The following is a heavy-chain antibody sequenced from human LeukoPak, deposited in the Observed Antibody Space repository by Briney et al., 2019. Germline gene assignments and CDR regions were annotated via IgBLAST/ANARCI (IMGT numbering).Heavy chain of an antibody. D-gene: IGHD2-2*01. Sequence: TGGSLRLSCAASGFTFTSHVMHWVRQAPGKGLEWVAAISFDGSNKYYADSVKGRFTFSRDNSKNTLYLQMNSPRAEDTAVYYCARSHSCSSTSCYVGKYYYYYMDVWGKGTTVTVSS. CDR2: ISFDGSNK. CDR3: ARSHSCSSTSCYVGKYYYYYMDV. CDR1: GFTFTSHV. V-gene: IGHV3-30*04. J-gene: IGHJ6*03.